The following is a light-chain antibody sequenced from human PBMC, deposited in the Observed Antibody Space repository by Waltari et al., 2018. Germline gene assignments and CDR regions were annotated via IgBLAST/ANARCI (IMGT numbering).Light chain of an antibody. V-gene: IGLV2-14*03. CDR3: SSFTGSATWV. J-gene: IGLJ3*02. CDR2: DVS. CDR1: SSDVGAYNY. Sequence: QSALTHPASVSGSPGQSITISCTGTSSDVGAYNYFSRYQHHPDNAPKLIIYDVSNRPSGVSHRFSGSKSGNTASLTISGLQAEDEAHYSCSSFTGSATWVFGGGTKLTVL.